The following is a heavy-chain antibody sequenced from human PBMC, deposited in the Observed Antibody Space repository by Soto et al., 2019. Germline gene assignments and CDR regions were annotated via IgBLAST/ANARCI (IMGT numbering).Heavy chain of an antibody. CDR3: VRARPFAY. V-gene: IGHV3-21*01. CDR2: ISIAGTYI. CDR1: GFAFSNYS. J-gene: IGHJ4*02. Sequence: EVQLVESGGGLVKPGGSLRHSCVASGFAFSNYSMTWVRQAPGKGLEWVSSISIAGTYIYYADSVKGRFTISRDNAENSVSLQMNSLRAEDTAVYYCVRARPFAYWGPGTLVTVSS.